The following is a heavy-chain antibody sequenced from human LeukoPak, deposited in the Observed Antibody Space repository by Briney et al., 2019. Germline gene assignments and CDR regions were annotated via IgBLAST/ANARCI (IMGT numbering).Heavy chain of an antibody. CDR1: GGSFSGYY. Sequence: NASETLSLTCAVYGGSFSGYYWSWIRQPPGKGLEWIGEINHSGSTNYNPSLKSRITISVDTSKNQFSLKLSSMTAADTAVYYCARGRHIVVVTAIRYWGQGTLVTVSS. CDR2: INHSGST. J-gene: IGHJ4*02. CDR3: ARGRHIVVVTAIRY. D-gene: IGHD2-21*02. V-gene: IGHV4-34*01.